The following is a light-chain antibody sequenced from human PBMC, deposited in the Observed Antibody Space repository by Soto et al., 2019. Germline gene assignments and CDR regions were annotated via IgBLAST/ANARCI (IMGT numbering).Light chain of an antibody. CDR2: DVT. J-gene: IGLJ1*01. Sequence: QSALTQPASVSGSPGQSITISCTGTSSDIGDYNYVSWYQQHPGKAPKLIIYDVTNRPSGVSNRFSGSKSGNTASLTISGLQAEDEADYYCISYTTRITLYVFGSGTKLTVL. CDR3: ISYTTRITLYV. V-gene: IGLV2-14*01. CDR1: SSDIGDYNY.